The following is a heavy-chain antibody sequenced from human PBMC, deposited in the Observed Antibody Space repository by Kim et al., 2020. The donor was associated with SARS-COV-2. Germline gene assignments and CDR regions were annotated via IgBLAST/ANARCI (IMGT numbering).Heavy chain of an antibody. V-gene: IGHV4-59*08. CDR2: IYYSGST. J-gene: IGHJ6*02. CDR1: GGSISSYY. CDR3: ARHAVLGIPLYYYYGMDV. D-gene: IGHD7-27*01. Sequence: SETLSLTCTVSGGSISSYYWSWIRQPPGKGLEWIGYIYYSGSTNYNPSLKSRVTISVDTSKNQFSLKLSSVTAADTAVYYCARHAVLGIPLYYYYGMDVWGQGTTVTVSS.